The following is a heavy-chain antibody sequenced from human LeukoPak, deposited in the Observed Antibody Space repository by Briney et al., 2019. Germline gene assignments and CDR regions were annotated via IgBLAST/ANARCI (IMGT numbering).Heavy chain of an antibody. V-gene: IGHV1-69*13. J-gene: IGHJ4*02. CDR1: GGTFSSYA. Sequence: SVKVSCKASGGTFSSYAISWVRQAPGQGLEWMGGIIPIFGTANYAQKFQGRVTITADESTSTAYMELSSLRSEDTAVYYCAREGYSSSPLDYWGQGTLVTVSS. CDR2: IIPIFGTA. D-gene: IGHD6-13*01. CDR3: AREGYSSSPLDY.